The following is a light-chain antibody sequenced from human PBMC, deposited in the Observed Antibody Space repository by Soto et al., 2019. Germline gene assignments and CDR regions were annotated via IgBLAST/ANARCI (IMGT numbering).Light chain of an antibody. CDR3: CSYAGSYTLYV. CDR2: DVN. J-gene: IGLJ1*01. CDR1: SSDVGGYDF. Sequence: QSALTQPRSVSGSPGQSVTVSCTGTSSDVGGYDFVSRYQQHPAKAPKLVIFDVNKRPSGVPDRFSGSKSGNTASLTISGLRAEDEADYYCCSYAGSYTLYVFGTGTKLTVL. V-gene: IGLV2-11*01.